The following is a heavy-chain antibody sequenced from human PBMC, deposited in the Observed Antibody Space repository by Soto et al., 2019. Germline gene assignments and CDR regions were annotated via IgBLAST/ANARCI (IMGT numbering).Heavy chain of an antibody. CDR2: IYYSGST. CDR1: GGSISSSSYY. D-gene: IGHD6-19*01. Sequence: QLQLQESGPGLVKPSETLSLTCTVSGGSISSSSYYWGWIRQPPGKGLEWIGSIYYSGSTYYNPSLKSRVTISVDTSKNQFSLKLSSVTAADTAVYYCAGLLVDGTGWFDPWGQGTLVTVSS. J-gene: IGHJ5*02. CDR3: AGLLVDGTGWFDP. V-gene: IGHV4-39*01.